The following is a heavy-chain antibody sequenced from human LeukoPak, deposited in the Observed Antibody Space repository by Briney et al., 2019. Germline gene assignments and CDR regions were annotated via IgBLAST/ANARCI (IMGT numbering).Heavy chain of an antibody. CDR2: ISSSGSTI. CDR1: GFTFSSYE. Sequence: GGSLRLSCAASGFTFSSYEMNWVRQAPGKGLEWVSYISSSGSTIYYADSVKGRFTISRDNAKNSLYLQMNSLRAEDTAVYYCARVKGTYFDFWGQGTLVTVSS. V-gene: IGHV3-48*03. J-gene: IGHJ4*02. D-gene: IGHD1-1*01. CDR3: ARVKGTYFDF.